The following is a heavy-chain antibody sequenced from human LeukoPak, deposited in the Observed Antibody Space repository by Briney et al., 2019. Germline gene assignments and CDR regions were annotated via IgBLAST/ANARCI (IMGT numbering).Heavy chain of an antibody. CDR2: IYYSGTT. CDR1: GGSISSSSYY. V-gene: IGHV4-39*01. J-gene: IGHJ3*02. D-gene: IGHD2-2*02. CDR3: ARLGIVVVPAAITGDAFDI. Sequence: SETLSLTCTVSGGSISSSSYYWAWIRQPPGKGLEWIGSIYYSGTTFYNPSLKSRVTISVDTSKNQFSLKLSSVTAADTAVYYCARLGIVVVPAAITGDAFDIWGQGTMVTVSS.